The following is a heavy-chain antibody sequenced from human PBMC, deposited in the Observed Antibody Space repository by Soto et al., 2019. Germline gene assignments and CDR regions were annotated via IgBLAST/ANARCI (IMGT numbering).Heavy chain of an antibody. Sequence: VASVKVSCKASGGTFDSYAISWVRQAPGQGLEWMGGIIPMFSTSHYAQMFQGRVTITADEFTTTAYMELSSLRSDDTAVYYCARIHCVSDSCYPSLIYYYHAMDVWGQGTTVTVSS. CDR2: IIPMFSTS. J-gene: IGHJ6*02. CDR3: ARIHCVSDSCYPSLIYYYHAMDV. CDR1: GGTFDSYA. V-gene: IGHV1-69*13. D-gene: IGHD2-2*01.